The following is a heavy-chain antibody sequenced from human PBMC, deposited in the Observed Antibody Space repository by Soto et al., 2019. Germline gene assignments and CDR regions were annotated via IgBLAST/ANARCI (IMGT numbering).Heavy chain of an antibody. J-gene: IGHJ6*02. CDR3: AKDRRVRDGMDV. CDR2: ISYDGSNT. V-gene: IGHV3-30*18. Sequence: QVQLVESGGGVVQPGRSLRLSCAASGFTFSNYAVHWVRQAPGKGLEWVALISYDGSNTYYADSVKGRFTISRDNSENKLYLQMISLRAEDTAMYYCAKDRRVRDGMDVWGPGTTVIVSS. D-gene: IGHD3-10*01. CDR1: GFTFSNYA.